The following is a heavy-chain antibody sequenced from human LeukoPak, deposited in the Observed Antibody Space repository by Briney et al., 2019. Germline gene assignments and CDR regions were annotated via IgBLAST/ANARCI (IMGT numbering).Heavy chain of an antibody. CDR3: ARASTSVGPDAFDI. CDR1: GYTFTSYY. Sequence: ASVKVSCKASGYTFTSYYMHWVRQAPGQGLEWMGGIIPIFGTANYAQKFQGRVTITADESTSTAYMELSSLRSEDTAVYYCARASTSVGPDAFDIWGQGTMVTVSS. J-gene: IGHJ3*02. D-gene: IGHD4-23*01. V-gene: IGHV1-69*13. CDR2: IIPIFGTA.